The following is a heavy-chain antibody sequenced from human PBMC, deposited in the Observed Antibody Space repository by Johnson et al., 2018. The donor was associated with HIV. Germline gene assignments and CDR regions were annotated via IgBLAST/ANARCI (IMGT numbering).Heavy chain of an antibody. Sequence: QVQLVESGGGVVQPGRSLRLSCAASGFTFSSYAMHWVRQAPGKGLEWVAVISYDGGSKYYADSVKGRFTISRDNSKNTLYLQMNSLRAEDTAVYYCAKVRRPGGVRDVFDIWGQGTTVTVSS. J-gene: IGHJ3*02. V-gene: IGHV3-30-3*01. CDR3: AKVRRPGGVRDVFDI. CDR2: ISYDGGSK. CDR1: GFTFSSYA. D-gene: IGHD2-8*02.